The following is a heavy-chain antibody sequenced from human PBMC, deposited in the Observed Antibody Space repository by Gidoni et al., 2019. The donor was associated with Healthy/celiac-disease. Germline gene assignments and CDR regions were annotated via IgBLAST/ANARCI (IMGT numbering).Heavy chain of an antibody. CDR3: ARDGDYSNYGGPEEGLVDY. CDR1: GFTFSSYW. V-gene: IGHV3-7*03. Sequence: EVQLVESGGGLVQPGGSLRLSCAASGFTFSSYWMSWVRQAPGKGLEWVANIKQDGSEKYYVDSVKGRFTIYRDNAKNSLYLQMNSLRAEDTAVYYCARDGDYSNYGGPEEGLVDYWGQGTLVTVSS. CDR2: IKQDGSEK. D-gene: IGHD4-4*01. J-gene: IGHJ4*02.